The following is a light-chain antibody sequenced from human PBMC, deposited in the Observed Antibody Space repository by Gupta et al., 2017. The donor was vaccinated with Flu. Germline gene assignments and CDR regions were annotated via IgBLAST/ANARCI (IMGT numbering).Light chain of an antibody. J-gene: IGKJ5*01. CDR3: HHRNSYPFT. V-gene: IGKV1-17*01. CDR1: QGIRND. CDR2: AAS. Sequence: DLLMTQSPSSLSASVGDRVTITCRASQGIRNDLGWNQQKPGKAPKRLIYAASSVHSGVPATFSGSGSSTEFTLTISSLVPEDFATYYCHHRNSYPFTFGQGTRVEIK.